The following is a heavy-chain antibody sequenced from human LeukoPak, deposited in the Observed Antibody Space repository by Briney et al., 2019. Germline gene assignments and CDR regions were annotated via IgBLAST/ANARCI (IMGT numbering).Heavy chain of an antibody. CDR2: ISYDGSNK. CDR1: GFTFSSYA. Sequence: PGGSLRLSCAASGFTFSSYAMHWVRQAPGKGLEWVAVISYDGSNKYYADSVKGRFTISRDNSKNTLYLQMNSLRAEDTAVYYCAIPKGQWPEQYYYYYYMDVWGKGTTVTVSS. CDR3: AIPKGQWPEQYYYYYYMDV. V-gene: IGHV3-30*04. D-gene: IGHD1-14*01. J-gene: IGHJ6*03.